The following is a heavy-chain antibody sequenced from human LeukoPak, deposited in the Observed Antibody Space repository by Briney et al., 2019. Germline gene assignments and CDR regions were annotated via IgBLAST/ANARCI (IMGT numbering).Heavy chain of an antibody. CDR3: ARHFWSGYEIDY. CDR1: GGSISSYY. CDR2: IYYSGST. J-gene: IGHJ4*02. D-gene: IGHD3-3*01. Sequence: SETLSLTCTVSGGSISSYYWSWIRQPPGKGLEWIGYIYYSGSTNYNPSLKSRVTISVDTSKNQFSLKLSSVTAADTAVYYCARHFWSGYEIDYWGQGTLVTVSS. V-gene: IGHV4-59*08.